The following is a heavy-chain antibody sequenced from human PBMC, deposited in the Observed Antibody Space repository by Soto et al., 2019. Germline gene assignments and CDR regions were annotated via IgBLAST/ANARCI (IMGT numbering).Heavy chain of an antibody. J-gene: IGHJ5*02. CDR2: INHSGST. V-gene: IGHV4-34*01. D-gene: IGHD3-22*01. Sequence: SETRSLTFAVYGWSFSDYYWNLIRQPPGKGLEWIGEINHSGSTNYNPSLKSRVTISVDTSKNQFSLKLSSVTAADTAVYYCARRRRQYYYDSSGYYTWGQGTLVTVSS. CDR1: GWSFSDYY. CDR3: ARRRRQYYYDSSGYYT.